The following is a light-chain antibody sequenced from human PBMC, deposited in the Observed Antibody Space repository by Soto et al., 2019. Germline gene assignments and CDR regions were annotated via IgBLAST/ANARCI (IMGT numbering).Light chain of an antibody. CDR2: GTS. Sequence: EIVLTQSPATLSLSPGERATLSCRASQSVSRYLAWYQQKPGQAPRLLIYGTSSRATGIPDRFSGSGSGTDFTLTISRLEPEDFAVFYCQQYGRSITFGQGTRLEIK. CDR3: QQYGRSIT. J-gene: IGKJ5*01. CDR1: QSVSRY. V-gene: IGKV3-20*01.